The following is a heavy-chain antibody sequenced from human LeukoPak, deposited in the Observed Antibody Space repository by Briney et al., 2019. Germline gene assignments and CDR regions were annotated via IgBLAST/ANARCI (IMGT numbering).Heavy chain of an antibody. CDR1: GFTFSSYA. CDR3: AKDLRYNWNAFDYYHYMDV. V-gene: IGHV3-23*01. D-gene: IGHD1-20*01. CDR2: ISGSGGST. J-gene: IGHJ6*03. Sequence: GGSLRLSCAASGFTFSSYAMSWVRQAPGKGLEWVSAISGSGGSTYYADSVKGRFTISRDNSKNTLYLQMNSLRAEDTAVYYCAKDLRYNWNAFDYYHYMDVWGKGTTVTVSS.